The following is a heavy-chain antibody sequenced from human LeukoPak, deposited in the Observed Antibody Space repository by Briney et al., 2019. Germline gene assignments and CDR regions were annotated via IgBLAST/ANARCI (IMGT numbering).Heavy chain of an antibody. D-gene: IGHD4-11*01. Sequence: GESLKISCKGSGSSFTNYWIGWVRQMPGKGLEWMGIIFPGDSDTRYSPSFQGQVTISADKSISTAYLQWSSLKASDTAMYYCARRASNYGYYYGMDVWGQGITVTVSS. CDR1: GSSFTNYW. V-gene: IGHV5-51*01. J-gene: IGHJ6*02. CDR2: IFPGDSDT. CDR3: ARRASNYGYYYGMDV.